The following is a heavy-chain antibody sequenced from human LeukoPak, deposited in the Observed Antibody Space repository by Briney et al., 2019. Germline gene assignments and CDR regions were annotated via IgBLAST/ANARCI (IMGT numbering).Heavy chain of an antibody. D-gene: IGHD1-26*01. CDR1: GGSFSGYY. V-gene: IGHV4-34*01. J-gene: IGHJ5*02. CDR3: ARLVGAAP. CDR2: INHSGST. Sequence: PSETLSLTCTVYGGSFSGYYWSWIRQPPGKGLEWIGEINHSGSTNYNPSLKSRVTISVDTSKNQFSLKLSSVTAADTAVYYCARLVGAAPWGQGTLVTVSS.